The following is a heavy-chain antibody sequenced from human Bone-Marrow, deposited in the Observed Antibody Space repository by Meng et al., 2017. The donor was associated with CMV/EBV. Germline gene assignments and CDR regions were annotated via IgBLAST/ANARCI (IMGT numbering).Heavy chain of an antibody. J-gene: IGHJ4*02. CDR3: ARGPPVGEQWLAD. CDR1: GYNFTSYD. D-gene: IGHD6-19*01. CDR2: MNPNSGNT. V-gene: IGHV1-8*03. Sequence: KASGYNFTSYDINWVRQAPGQGLEWMGWMNPNSGNTGYAQKFQGRVTITRNTSISTAYMELSSLRSEDTAVYYCARGPPVGEQWLADWGQGTLVTVSS.